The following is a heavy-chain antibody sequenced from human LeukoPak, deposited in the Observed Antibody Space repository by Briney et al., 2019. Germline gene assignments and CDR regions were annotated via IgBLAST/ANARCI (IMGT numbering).Heavy chain of an antibody. V-gene: IGHV4-39*07. CDR3: ARESPQGSPPNYYAPDFDY. J-gene: IGHJ4*02. Sequence: SETLSLTCTVSGGSISSSSYYWGWIRQPPGKGLEWIGSIYYSGSTYYNPSLKSRVTISVDTSKNQFSLKLSSVTAADTAVYYCARESPQGSPPNYYAPDFDYWGQGTLVTVSS. CDR2: IYYSGST. CDR1: GGSISSSSYY. D-gene: IGHD3-10*01.